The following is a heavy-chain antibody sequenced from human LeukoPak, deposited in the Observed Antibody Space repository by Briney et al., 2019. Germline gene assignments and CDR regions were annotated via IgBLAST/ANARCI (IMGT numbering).Heavy chain of an antibody. V-gene: IGHV3-7*05. CDR1: GFTFSNYW. J-gene: IGHJ4*02. CDR3: ARDWGAAGLWDY. Sequence: PGGSLRLSCASSGFTFSNYWMSWVAQAPGKGLEWVTNIKEDGSEKDYVDSVKGRFTISRDNAKNSLYLQMNSLRAEDTAIYYCARDWGAAGLWDYWGQGTLVTVSS. D-gene: IGHD6-13*01. CDR2: IKEDGSEK.